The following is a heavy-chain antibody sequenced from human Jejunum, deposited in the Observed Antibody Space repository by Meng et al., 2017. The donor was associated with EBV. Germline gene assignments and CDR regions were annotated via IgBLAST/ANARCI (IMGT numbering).Heavy chain of an antibody. J-gene: IGHJ4*02. CDR3: ARGGPDFGDYVPFDY. V-gene: IGHV4-30-2*01. CDR1: GDSITRGAYL. D-gene: IGHD4-17*01. CDR2: IYHIGST. Sequence: QLQLQGSGLGLLKPSQTLSLPCPVSGDSITRGAYLWSWSRQPPGKGLEWIGNIYHIGSTYYNPSLKSRVTISVDRSKNQFSLKLTSVTAADTAVYYCARGGPDFGDYVPFDYWGQGTLVTVSS.